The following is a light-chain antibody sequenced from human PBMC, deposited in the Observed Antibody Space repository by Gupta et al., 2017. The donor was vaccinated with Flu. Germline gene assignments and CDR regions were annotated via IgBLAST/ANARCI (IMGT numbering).Light chain of an antibody. J-gene: IGKJ4*01. CDR2: AAS. CDR1: QSISSY. V-gene: IGKV1-39*01. Sequence: DIQMTQSPSSLSASVGDRVTITCRASQSISSYLNWYQQKPGKAPKLLIYAASSLQSGVPSRFSDSGSGTDFTLTISRLQPEDFATYYCQQRDSTPLTFGGGTKVDIK. CDR3: QQRDSTPLT.